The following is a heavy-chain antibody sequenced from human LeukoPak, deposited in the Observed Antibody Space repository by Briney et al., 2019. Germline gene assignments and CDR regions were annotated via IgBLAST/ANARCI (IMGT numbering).Heavy chain of an antibody. CDR1: GGSISSYY. CDR3: AGRGDYGAFDI. Sequence: SETLSLTCTVSGGSISSYYWSWIRQPPGKGLEWIGYTYYSGSTNYNPSLKSRVTISVDTTKNQFSLKLRPVPAADTAVYYFAGRGDYGAFDIWGQGTMVTVSS. V-gene: IGHV4-59*01. D-gene: IGHD4-17*01. CDR2: TYYSGST. J-gene: IGHJ3*02.